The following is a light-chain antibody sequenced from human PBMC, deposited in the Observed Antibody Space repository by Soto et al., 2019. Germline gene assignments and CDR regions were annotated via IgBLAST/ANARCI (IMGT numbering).Light chain of an antibody. CDR3: CSYAGSYTFYV. J-gene: IGLJ1*01. CDR1: SSDVGGYNY. CDR2: DVS. Sequence: QSALTQRRSVSGSPGQSVTISCTGPSSDVGGYNYVSWYQQHPGKAPKLMIYDVSKRPSGVPDRFSGSKSGNTASLTISGLQAEDEADYYCCSYAGSYTFYVFGTGTKVTVL. V-gene: IGLV2-11*01.